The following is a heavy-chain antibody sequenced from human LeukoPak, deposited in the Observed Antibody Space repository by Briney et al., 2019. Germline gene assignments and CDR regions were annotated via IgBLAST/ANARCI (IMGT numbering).Heavy chain of an antibody. D-gene: IGHD6-19*01. CDR2: IYHSGST. CDR1: GYSISSGDY. Sequence: PSETLSLTCTVSGYSISSGDYWGWIRQPPGKGLEWIGSIYHSGSTYYNPSLKSRVTTSVDMSKNQFSLKLSSVTAADTAVYYCARGYIAVAPAFFYWGQGTLVTVSS. J-gene: IGHJ4*02. CDR3: ARGYIAVAPAFFY. V-gene: IGHV4-38-2*02.